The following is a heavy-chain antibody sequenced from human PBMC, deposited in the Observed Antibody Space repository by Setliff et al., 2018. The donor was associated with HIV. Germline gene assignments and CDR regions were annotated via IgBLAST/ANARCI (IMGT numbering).Heavy chain of an antibody. J-gene: IGHJ5*01. CDR2: INEDGSED. Sequence: HPGGSLRLSCAASGFTFSSYGMHWVRQAPGKGLEWVANINEDGSEDYYADSVKGRFTISRDNAKDSVYLEINGLRVDDMGIYFCARPIEWGHPARFDSWGQGTVVTVSS. CDR3: ARPIEWGHPARFDS. CDR1: GFTFSSYG. V-gene: IGHV3-7*03. D-gene: IGHD1-26*01.